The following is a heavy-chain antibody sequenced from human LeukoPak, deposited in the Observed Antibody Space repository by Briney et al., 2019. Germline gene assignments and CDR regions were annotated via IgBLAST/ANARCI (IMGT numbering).Heavy chain of an antibody. D-gene: IGHD1-26*01. CDR1: GFTFSSYS. J-gene: IGHJ6*03. V-gene: IGHV3-21*01. CDR3: ARGGSYSIYYYYYMDV. Sequence: GGSLRLSCAASGFTFSSYSMNWVRQAPGKGLEWVSSISSSSSYIYYADSVKGRFTISRDNAKNSLYLQMGSLRAEDMVVYYYARGGSYSIYYYYYMDVWGKGTTVTISS. CDR2: ISSSSSYI.